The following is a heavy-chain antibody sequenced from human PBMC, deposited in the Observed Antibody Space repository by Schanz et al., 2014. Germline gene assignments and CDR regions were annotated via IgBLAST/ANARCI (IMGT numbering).Heavy chain of an antibody. D-gene: IGHD3-3*01. V-gene: IGHV1-18*01. J-gene: IGHJ4*02. CDR1: GYIFINSG. CDR2: ISVYNHNK. Sequence: QIQLVQSGPEVKKPGATVKVSCKASGYIFINSGISWVRQAPGQGLEWMGWISVYNHNKEYDQKFQGRVTMTTDTSTSTAYMALTDLRSDDTAVYYCARDRRFFDRDALYCFDAWGQGTLVTVSS. CDR3: ARDRRFFDRDALYCFDA.